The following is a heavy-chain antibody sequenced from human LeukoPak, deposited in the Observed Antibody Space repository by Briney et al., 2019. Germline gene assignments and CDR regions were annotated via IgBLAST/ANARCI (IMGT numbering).Heavy chain of an antibody. CDR3: ARGAAAGPPYYYYYMDV. J-gene: IGHJ6*03. D-gene: IGHD6-13*01. CDR1: GGSISSGSYD. V-gene: IGHV4-61*02. Sequence: SETLSLTCTVSGGSISSGSYDWSWLRQPAGKGLEWIGRIYTSESTNYNPSLKSRVTISVDTSKNQFTLKLSSVTAADTAVHYCARGAAAGPPYYYYYMDVWGKGTTVTVSS. CDR2: IYTSEST.